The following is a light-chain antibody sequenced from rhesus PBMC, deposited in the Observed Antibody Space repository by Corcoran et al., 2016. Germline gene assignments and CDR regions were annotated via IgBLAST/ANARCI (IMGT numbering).Light chain of an antibody. V-gene: IGKV1-69*01. Sequence: IQMTQSPSSLSASVGDRVTITCRASQGISNWLAWYQQKPGIAPGFLIYRASNLETGVTSRFSGSGSGTDFTLNISSLQPEDVATYYCQQYDNSPWTFGQGTKVEIK. CDR2: RAS. J-gene: IGKJ1*01. CDR1: QGISNW. CDR3: QQYDNSPWT.